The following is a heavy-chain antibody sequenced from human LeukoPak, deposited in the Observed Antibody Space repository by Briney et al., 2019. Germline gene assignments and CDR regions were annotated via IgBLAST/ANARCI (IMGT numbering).Heavy chain of an antibody. CDR1: GGSLSSYY. J-gene: IGHJ4*02. CDR2: IHYSGST. CDR3: ARGSSWYYFGY. V-gene: IGHV4-59*13. D-gene: IGHD6-13*01. Sequence: SETLSLTCTVSGGSLSSYYWSWIRQPPGKGLEYIAYIHYSGSTNYNPSLKSRVTISLETSKNQFSLKLTSVTAADTAVYFCARGSSWYYFGYWGQGTLVTVSS.